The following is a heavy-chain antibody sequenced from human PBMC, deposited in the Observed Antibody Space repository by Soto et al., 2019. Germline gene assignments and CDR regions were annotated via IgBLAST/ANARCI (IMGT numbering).Heavy chain of an antibody. CDR2: IYYSGST. V-gene: IGHV4-61*01. D-gene: IGHD6-13*01. Sequence: ETLSLTCTVSGCSVSSGSYYWSWIRQPPGKGLEWIGYIYYSGSTNYNPSLKSRVTISVDTSKNQFSLKLSSVTAADTAVYYCARGGYSNWFDPWGQGTLVTVSS. CDR3: ARGGYSNWFDP. J-gene: IGHJ5*02. CDR1: GCSVSSGSYY.